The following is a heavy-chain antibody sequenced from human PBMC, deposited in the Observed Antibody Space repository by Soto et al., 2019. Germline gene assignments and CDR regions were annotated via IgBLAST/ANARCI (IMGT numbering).Heavy chain of an antibody. V-gene: IGHV4-39*01. J-gene: IGHJ4*02. CDR2: IYYSGST. CDR1: GGSISSGGYY. D-gene: IGHD3-22*01. Sequence: ETLSLTCTVSGGSISSGGYYWSWIRQHPGKGLEWIGSIYYSGSTYYNPSLKSRVTISVDTSKNQFSLKLSSVTAADTAVYYCARLSYYDSKDDWGPGTLVTVSS. CDR3: ARLSYYDSKDD.